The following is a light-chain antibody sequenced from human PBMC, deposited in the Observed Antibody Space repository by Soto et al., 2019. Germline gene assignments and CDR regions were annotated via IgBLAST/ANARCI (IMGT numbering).Light chain of an antibody. CDR2: EVN. J-gene: IGLJ2*01. Sequence: QSVLTQPASVSGSPGQSITISCSGTSSDIGAFNYVSWYYQHPGKAPKLIIYEVNKRPSGVSNRFSGSKSGNAASLTISGSQAEDEGDYYCSSYTDISTVIFGGGTKSPS. V-gene: IGLV2-14*01. CDR3: SSYTDISTVI. CDR1: SSDIGAFNY.